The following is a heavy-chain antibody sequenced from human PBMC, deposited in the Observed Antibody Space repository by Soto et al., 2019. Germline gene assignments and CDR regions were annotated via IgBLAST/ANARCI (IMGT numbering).Heavy chain of an antibody. CDR1: GYLISSGYY. CDR3: ARDLSNGYDSYYFDY. J-gene: IGHJ4*02. CDR2: IDYSGRT. Sequence: SETLSLTCSVSGYLISSGYYWGWIRQTPGKGLEWLGSIDYSGRTYYNPSLKSRVSTSVDLSKNQFSLNLRSVTAADTAVYFCARDLSNGYDSYYFDYWGQGTLVTVS. D-gene: IGHD3-22*01. V-gene: IGHV4-38-2*02.